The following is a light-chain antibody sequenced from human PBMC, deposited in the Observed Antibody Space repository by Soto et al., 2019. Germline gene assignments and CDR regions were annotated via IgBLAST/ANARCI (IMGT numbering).Light chain of an antibody. CDR2: DAS. V-gene: IGKV3-11*01. Sequence: EIVITQSPATLAVSPGARATLSCRASQSVSSNLAWYQQKPGQAPRLLIYDASNRATGIPARFSGSGSGTDFTLTISSLEPEDFAVYYCQQRSNGPITFGQGTRLE. CDR1: QSVSSN. CDR3: QQRSNGPIT. J-gene: IGKJ5*01.